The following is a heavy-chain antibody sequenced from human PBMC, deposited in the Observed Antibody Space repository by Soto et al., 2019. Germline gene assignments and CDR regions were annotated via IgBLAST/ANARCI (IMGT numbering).Heavy chain of an antibody. CDR1: GFTFSDYY. D-gene: IGHD3-9*01. CDR3: ARGGLLYDILTGNIDY. Sequence: PGGSLRLCCAASGFTFSDYYMSLIRQAPGKGLEWVSYISSSGSTRYYADSVKGRFTISRVYAKNSLYLQMNSLRAEDTAVYYCARGGLLYDILTGNIDYWGQGTLVTVSS. CDR2: ISSSGSTR. J-gene: IGHJ4*02. V-gene: IGHV3-11*01.